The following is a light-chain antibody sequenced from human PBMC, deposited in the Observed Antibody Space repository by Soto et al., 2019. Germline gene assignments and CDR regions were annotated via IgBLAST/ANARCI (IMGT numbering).Light chain of an antibody. CDR1: SSNIGRNT. J-gene: IGLJ2*01. CDR2: RND. Sequence: QSVLTQPPSASGTPGQRVTISCSGSSSNIGRNTVNWYQQLPGTAPQLLIYRNDQRPSGVPDRFSGSKSGTSASLTISGLQSDDEADYYCAAWDDGLIGSVVFGGGTKDTVL. V-gene: IGLV1-44*01. CDR3: AAWDDGLIGSVV.